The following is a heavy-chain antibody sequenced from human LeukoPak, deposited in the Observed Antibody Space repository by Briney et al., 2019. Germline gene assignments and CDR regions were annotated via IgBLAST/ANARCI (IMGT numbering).Heavy chain of an antibody. Sequence: GGSLRLSCAASGFTFSSSGMHWVRQAPGKGLEWVAVISYDGGHKYYGDSVKGRFTISRDNSENTLYLQMNSLRPEDTAVYYCARSVAPTDFDSWGQGTLVTVSS. D-gene: IGHD4-17*01. J-gene: IGHJ5*01. CDR1: GFTFSSSG. CDR3: ARSVAPTDFDS. CDR2: ISYDGGHK. V-gene: IGHV3-30*03.